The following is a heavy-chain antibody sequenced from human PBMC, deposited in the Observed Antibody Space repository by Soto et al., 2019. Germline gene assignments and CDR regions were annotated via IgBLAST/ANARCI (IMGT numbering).Heavy chain of an antibody. CDR3: ARKSYSGDSGFYDY. Sequence: PGGSLRLSCAASGFSFSRHSMNWVRQAPGKGLEWVSSISPTSEYIYHADSVKGRFAISRDNAKNSLYLQMDSLRADDTAVYYCARKSYSGDSGFYDYWGQGALVT. J-gene: IGHJ4*02. CDR1: GFSFSRHS. CDR2: ISPTSEYI. V-gene: IGHV3-21*01. D-gene: IGHD3-22*01.